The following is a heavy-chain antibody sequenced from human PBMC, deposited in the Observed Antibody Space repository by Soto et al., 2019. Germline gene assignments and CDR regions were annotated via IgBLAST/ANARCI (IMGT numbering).Heavy chain of an antibody. CDR1: GFIFSRYA. CDR2: ISHDGSNE. V-gene: IGHV3-30*03. J-gene: IGHJ6*02. CDR3: AMLVREDNGMDV. D-gene: IGHD3-10*01. Sequence: GGSLRLSCAASGFIFSRYAMHWVRRAPGKGLEWVAVISHDGSNEYYADSMEGRFTISRDNSKNTLYVQMNSLRVEDTAVYYSAMLVREDNGMDVWGQGTTVTVSS.